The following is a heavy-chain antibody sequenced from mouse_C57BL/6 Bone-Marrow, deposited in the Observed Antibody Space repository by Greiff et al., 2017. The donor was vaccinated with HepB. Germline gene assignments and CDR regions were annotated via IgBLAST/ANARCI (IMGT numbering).Heavy chain of an antibody. J-gene: IGHJ1*03. Sequence: VKLMESGPGLVQPSQSLSITCTVSGFSLTSYGVHWVRQSPGKGLEWLGVIWSGGSTDYNAAFISRLTISKDNSKSQVFFKMNSLQADDTAIYYCARKGNGNGYWYFDVWGTGTTVTVSS. CDR2: IWSGGST. CDR1: GFSLTSYG. V-gene: IGHV2-2*01. D-gene: IGHD2-1*01. CDR3: ARKGNGNGYWYFDV.